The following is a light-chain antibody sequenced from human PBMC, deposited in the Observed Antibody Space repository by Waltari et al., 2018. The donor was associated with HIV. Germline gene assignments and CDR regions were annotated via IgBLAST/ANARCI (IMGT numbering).Light chain of an antibody. CDR2: GAS. CDR1: QSITTK. J-gene: IGKJ1*01. Sequence: EIVMTQSPATLSVSPGERVTLSCRASQSITTKLAWYQQTPGQASRLLIYGASTRAPGIPDRFSGSGSGTEFTLTISSLQSEDFAIYYCQQYNNWPPWTFGQGTKVEI. V-gene: IGKV3-15*01. CDR3: QQYNNWPPWT.